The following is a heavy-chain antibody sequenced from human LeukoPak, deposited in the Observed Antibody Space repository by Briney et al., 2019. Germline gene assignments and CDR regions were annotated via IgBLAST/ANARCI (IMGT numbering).Heavy chain of an antibody. CDR2: IYYTGST. D-gene: IGHD5-12*01. V-gene: IGHV4-59*01. J-gene: IGHJ4*02. Sequence: SETLSLTCNVSGGSINSYYWSWIRQPPGKGLECIGHIYYTGSTYYKPSLESRVTISVDTAKNQISLKLSSVTAADTAVYYCAREDSGYDFEYWGRGTLVTVSS. CDR1: GGSINSYY. CDR3: AREDSGYDFEY.